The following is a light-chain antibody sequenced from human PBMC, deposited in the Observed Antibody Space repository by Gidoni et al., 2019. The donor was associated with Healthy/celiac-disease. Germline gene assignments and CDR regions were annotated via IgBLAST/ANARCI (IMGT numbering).Light chain of an antibody. V-gene: IGKV1-39*01. CDR1: QSISSY. J-gene: IGKJ5*01. CDR3: QQSYSTLVT. CDR2: SAS. Sequence: DIQMTQSPSSLSASVGDIVTITCRASQSISSYLNWYQQKPGKVPKLLIYSASSLQSGVPSRFSGSGSGTDSTLTISSLQPEDFATYYCQQSYSTLVTFGQGTRLEIK.